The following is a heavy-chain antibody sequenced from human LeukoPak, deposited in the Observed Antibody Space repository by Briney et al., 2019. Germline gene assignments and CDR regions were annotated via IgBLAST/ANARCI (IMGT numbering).Heavy chain of an antibody. D-gene: IGHD6-13*01. Sequence: GGSLRLSCAASGFTFSSYSMNWVRQAPGKGLEWVSYISSSSSTIYYADSVKGRFTISRDNAKNSLYLQMNSLRAEDTAVYYCAREGYWSTNWYKFGSLLRYFDLWGRGTLVTVSS. CDR1: GFTFSSYS. CDR2: ISSSSSTI. V-gene: IGHV3-48*01. CDR3: AREGYWSTNWYKFGSLLRYFDL. J-gene: IGHJ2*01.